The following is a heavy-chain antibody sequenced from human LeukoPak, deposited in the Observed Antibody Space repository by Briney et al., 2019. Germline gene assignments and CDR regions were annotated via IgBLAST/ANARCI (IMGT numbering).Heavy chain of an antibody. Sequence: ASVKVSCKVAGSTLSDLSIHWVRLAPGKGLEYVGGSDPEDGETFHAQNFQGRVTMTEDTSIDTAYMELSSLRSEDTAVYYCVTDRALLFWYFDLWGRGTLVTVSS. V-gene: IGHV1-24*01. CDR2: SDPEDGET. CDR1: GSTLSDLS. D-gene: IGHD1-26*01. J-gene: IGHJ2*01. CDR3: VTDRALLFWYFDL.